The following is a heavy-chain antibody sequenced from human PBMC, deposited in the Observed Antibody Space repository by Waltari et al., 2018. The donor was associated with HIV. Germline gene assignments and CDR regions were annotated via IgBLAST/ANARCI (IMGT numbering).Heavy chain of an antibody. J-gene: IGHJ4*02. CDR1: GFLLSNVRVG. V-gene: IGHV2-26*01. CDR2: ILSNDEK. CDR3: ARSLNPSQPYFDY. Sequence: QVTLKESGPVLSKPAETLTRTCPVSGFLLSNVRVGVGWFRQPPGTALAWLAHILSNDEKSYRPSLKSRLAVSKDTSKSQVVLSLTNLDPEDTATYYCARSLNPSQPYFDYWGPGTQVTVSS.